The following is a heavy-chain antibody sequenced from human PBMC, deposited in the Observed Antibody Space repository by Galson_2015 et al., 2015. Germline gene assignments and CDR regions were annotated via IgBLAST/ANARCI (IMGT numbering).Heavy chain of an antibody. V-gene: IGHV3-53*01. CDR1: GLIVSDNY. Sequence: SLRLSCAASGLIVSDNYLTWVRQAPGKGLEWLSMISSGGNTYYGDSVWGRCTISRDISKNMVYLLIKGLRAEDSAVYYCATLHYYETDADSGAHKVFDNWGQGALVAVSS. CDR2: ISSGGNT. J-gene: IGHJ4*02. D-gene: IGHD3-22*01. CDR3: ATLHYYETDADSGAHKVFDN.